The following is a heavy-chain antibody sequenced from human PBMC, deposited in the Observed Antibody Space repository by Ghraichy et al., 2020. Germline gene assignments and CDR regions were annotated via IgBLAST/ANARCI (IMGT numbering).Heavy chain of an antibody. Sequence: IGYIYSSGSTNYNPSLKSRVTISVDTSKNQFSLKLSSVTAADTAVYYCASGFLGYCRGGSCQKNYYYGMDVWGQ. D-gene: IGHD2-15*01. CDR2: IYSSGST. J-gene: IGHJ6*02. V-gene: IGHV4-59*08. CDR3: ASGFLGYCRGGSCQKNYYYGMDV.